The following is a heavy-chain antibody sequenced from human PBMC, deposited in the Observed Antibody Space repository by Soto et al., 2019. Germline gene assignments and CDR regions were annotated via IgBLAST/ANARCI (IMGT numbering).Heavy chain of an antibody. CDR1: GFTFSTYE. CDR3: ARIGTVLTPDDS. D-gene: IGHD2-21*02. J-gene: IGHJ4*02. CDR2: LSSGGSTI. Sequence: WGSLRLSCVGSGFTFSTYEMQWVRQAPGKGLEWVSYLSSGGSTIFYGESVKGRFTVSRENDRSSLYLQMNSMRVEDSAVYYCARIGTVLTPDDSWGQGTLVTVSS. V-gene: IGHV3-48*03.